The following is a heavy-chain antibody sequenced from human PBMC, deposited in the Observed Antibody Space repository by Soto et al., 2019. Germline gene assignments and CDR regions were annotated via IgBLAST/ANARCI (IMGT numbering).Heavy chain of an antibody. Sequence: EVQLLASGGGLVQPGGSLRLSCAASGFTFSSYAMSWVRQAPGTGLEWVSAISGSGGSTYYADSVKRRFTISRDNSKNTLSLQMNSLRAEDTAVYYCAKEPTNYILDYMDVWGKGTTVTVSS. CDR1: GFTFSSYA. V-gene: IGHV3-23*01. CDR3: AKEPTNYILDYMDV. J-gene: IGHJ6*03. CDR2: ISGSGGST. D-gene: IGHD4-4*01.